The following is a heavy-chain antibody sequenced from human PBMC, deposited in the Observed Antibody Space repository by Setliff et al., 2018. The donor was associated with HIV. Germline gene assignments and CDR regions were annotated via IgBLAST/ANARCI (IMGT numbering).Heavy chain of an antibody. CDR2: ISPQNGDR. CDR1: GYIFTDYF. Sequence: ASVKVSCKASGYIFTDYFIHWVRQAPGQGLEWMGWISPQNGDRKIPQRFRGRFTMTRDTSISTAYTELTGLTSDDTAVYFCARQLSNSLDHWGQGTPVTVSS. J-gene: IGHJ4*02. CDR3: ARQLSNSLDH. V-gene: IGHV1-2*02. D-gene: IGHD6-6*01.